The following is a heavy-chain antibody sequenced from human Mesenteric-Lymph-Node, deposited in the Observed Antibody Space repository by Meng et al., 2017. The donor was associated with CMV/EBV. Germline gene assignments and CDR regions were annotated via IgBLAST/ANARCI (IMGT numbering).Heavy chain of an antibody. CDR1: GFTFSSYS. CDR2: ISYDGSNT. CDR3: ARDRGFGVVIIDYNWFDP. Sequence: GGSLRLSCAASGFTFSSYSMHWVRQAPGKGLEWVAFISYDGSNTYYADSVRGRFTISRDNSKNTLYLQMNSLRVEDTALYYCARDRGFGVVIIDYNWFDPWGQGTLVTVSS. V-gene: IGHV3-30*03. D-gene: IGHD3-3*01. J-gene: IGHJ5*02.